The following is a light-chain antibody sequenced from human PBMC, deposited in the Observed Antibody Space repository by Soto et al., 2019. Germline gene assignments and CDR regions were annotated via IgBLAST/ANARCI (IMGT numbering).Light chain of an antibody. Sequence: EIVMTQSPATLSVSPGERATLSCRASQSVSSNLAWYQQKPGQAPRLLIYGASTRATGIPARFSGSGSGTEFTLTISSPQSEEFAFYYCQQYNNWPPRAWTFGQGTKVEIK. V-gene: IGKV3-15*01. CDR3: QQYNNWPPRAWT. CDR2: GAS. CDR1: QSVSSN. J-gene: IGKJ1*01.